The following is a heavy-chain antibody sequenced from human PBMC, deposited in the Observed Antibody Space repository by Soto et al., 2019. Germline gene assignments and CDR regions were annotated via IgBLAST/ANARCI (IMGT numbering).Heavy chain of an antibody. CDR3: ARDLDSSGWYAWDY. Sequence: SQTLSLTCAISGDSVSSNRAAWNRIRQSPSRGLEWLGRTYYRSKWYNDYAVSVKSRITINPDTSKNQFSLQLNSVTPEDTAVYYCARDLDSSGWYAWDYWGQGTLVTVSS. D-gene: IGHD6-19*01. V-gene: IGHV6-1*01. CDR1: GDSVSSNRAA. J-gene: IGHJ4*02. CDR2: TYYRSKWYN.